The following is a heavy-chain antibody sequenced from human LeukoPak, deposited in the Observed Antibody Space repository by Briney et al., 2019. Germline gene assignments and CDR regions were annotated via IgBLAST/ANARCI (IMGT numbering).Heavy chain of an antibody. CDR3: ARHLTSEYSSGWYYVDY. Sequence: SETLSLTCAVYGGSFSGYYWSWIRQPPGKGLEWIGEINHSGSTNYNPSLKSRVTRSVDTSKNQFSLKLSSVTATDRAVYYCARHLTSEYSSGWYYVDYWGQGTLVTVSS. CDR2: INHSGST. J-gene: IGHJ4*02. D-gene: IGHD6-19*01. CDR1: GGSFSGYY. V-gene: IGHV4-34*01.